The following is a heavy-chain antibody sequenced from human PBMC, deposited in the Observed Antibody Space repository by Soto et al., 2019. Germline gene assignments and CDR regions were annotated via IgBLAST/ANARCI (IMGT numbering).Heavy chain of an antibody. CDR1: GYSFTSYW. J-gene: IGHJ6*02. D-gene: IGHD6-13*01. CDR3: ARVYSSTWTYYYYGMDV. Sequence: GESLKISCKGSGYSFTSYWMGWVRQMPGKGLEWMGIIYPGDSDTRYSPSFQGQVTISADKSISTAYLQWSSLEASDTAMYYCARVYSSTWTYYYYGMDVWGQGTTVTVYS. V-gene: IGHV5-51*01. CDR2: IYPGDSDT.